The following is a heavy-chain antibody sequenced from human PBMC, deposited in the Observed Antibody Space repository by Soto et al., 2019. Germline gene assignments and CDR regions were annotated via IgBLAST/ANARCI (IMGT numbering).Heavy chain of an antibody. V-gene: IGHV1-69*08. J-gene: IGHJ4*02. CDR3: AREEYGVVTAIPFDY. CDR2: IIPILGIA. CDR1: GGTFSSYT. D-gene: IGHD2-21*02. Sequence: QVQLVQSGAEVKKPGSSVKVSCKASGGTFSSYTISWVRQAPGQGLEWMGRIIPILGIANYAQKFQGRVTITADKSASTAYMELSSLRSEDTAVYYCAREEYGVVTAIPFDYWGQGTLVTVSS.